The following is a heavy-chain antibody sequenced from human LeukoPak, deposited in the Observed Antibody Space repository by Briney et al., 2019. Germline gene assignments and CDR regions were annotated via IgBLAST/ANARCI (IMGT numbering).Heavy chain of an antibody. CDR1: GYTFTGYY. D-gene: IGHD3-22*01. J-gene: IGHJ2*01. V-gene: IGHV1-2*02. CDR3: AREAQLYYDSSGYARPFDL. Sequence: WASVKVSCKASGYTFTGYYMHWVRQAPGQGLEWMGWINPNSGGTNYAQKFQGRVTMTRDTSIGTAYMELSRLRSDDTAVYYCAREAQLYYDSSGYARPFDLWGRGTLVTVSS. CDR2: INPNSGGT.